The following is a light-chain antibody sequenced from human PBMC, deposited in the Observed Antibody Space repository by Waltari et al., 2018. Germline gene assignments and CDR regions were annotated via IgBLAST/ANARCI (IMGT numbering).Light chain of an antibody. CDR3: QQHDHLPFT. Sequence: DIQMTQSPSSLSASVGDGVTITCQACQDIANYLNWYQQKPGKAPKLLVYDASNLHSGVPSRFSGSGSGTHFTFTITGLQPEDIATYYCQQHDHLPFTFGPGTKVDIK. J-gene: IGKJ3*01. CDR1: QDIANY. CDR2: DAS. V-gene: IGKV1-33*01.